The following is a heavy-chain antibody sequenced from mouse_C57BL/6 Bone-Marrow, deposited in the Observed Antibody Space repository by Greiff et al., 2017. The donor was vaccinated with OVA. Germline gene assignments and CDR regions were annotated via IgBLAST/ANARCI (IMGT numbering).Heavy chain of an antibody. D-gene: IGHD1-1*01. Sequence: QVQLQESGAELVTPGASVPLSCTASGYTFPSSSLHWVKQRPGQGLEWISRIYPGRGYPSSSENFKGKATLTAEKSSSTAYMQLSSLTSEDSAVYFCARATEVENWYFDDWGKGTTVTVSS. J-gene: IGHJ1*03. CDR2: IYPGRGYP. CDR3: ARATEVENWYFDD. CDR1: GYTFPSSS. V-gene: IGHV1-76*01.